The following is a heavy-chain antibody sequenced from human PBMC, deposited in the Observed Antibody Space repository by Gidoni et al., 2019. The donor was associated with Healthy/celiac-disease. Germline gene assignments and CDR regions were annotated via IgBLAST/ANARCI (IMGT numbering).Heavy chain of an antibody. CDR3: GVVVVAAKGYYYGMDV. V-gene: IGHV1-69*19. D-gene: IGHD2-15*01. J-gene: IGHJ6*02. CDR1: GGTFSSYA. CDR2: IIPIFGTA. Sequence: QVQLVQSGAEVKKPGSSVKVSCKASGGTFSSYAISWVRQAPGQGLEWMGGIIPIFGTANYAQKFQGRVTITADESTSTAYMELSSLRSEDTAVYYCGVVVVAAKGYYYGMDVWGQGTTVTVSS.